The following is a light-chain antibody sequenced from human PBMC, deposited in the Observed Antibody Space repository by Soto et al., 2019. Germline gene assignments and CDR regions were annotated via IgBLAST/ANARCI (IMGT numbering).Light chain of an antibody. CDR1: QSVSSN. CDR2: GAF. CDR3: QQYNDWPLT. Sequence: DIVMTQSPATLSVAPGERVTLSCRASQSVSSNLAWYQQKPGQAPSLLIYGAFTRATGIPARFSGTGSGTEFTLTISSLRSEDFALYYCQQYNDWPLTFGQGTKVDIK. J-gene: IGKJ1*01. V-gene: IGKV3-15*01.